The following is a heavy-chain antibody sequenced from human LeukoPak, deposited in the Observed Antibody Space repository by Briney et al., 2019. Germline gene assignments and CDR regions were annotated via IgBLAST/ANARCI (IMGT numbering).Heavy chain of an antibody. D-gene: IGHD7-27*01. Sequence: ASVKVTCKASGYTFTGYYMHWVRQAPGQGLEWMGWMNPNSGNTGYAQKFQGRVTMTRNTSISTAYMELSSLRSEDTAVYYCARGDGDNWFDPWGQGTLVTVSS. CDR1: GYTFTGYY. V-gene: IGHV1-8*02. J-gene: IGHJ5*02. CDR2: MNPNSGNT. CDR3: ARGDGDNWFDP.